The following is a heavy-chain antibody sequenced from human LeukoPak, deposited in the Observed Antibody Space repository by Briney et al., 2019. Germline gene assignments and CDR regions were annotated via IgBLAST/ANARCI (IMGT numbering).Heavy chain of an antibody. CDR2: IYYSGST. J-gene: IGHJ4*02. D-gene: IGHD3-16*02. V-gene: IGHV4-59*01. CDR1: GGSISGYY. Sequence: SETLSLTCTVSGGSISGYYWSWIRQPPGKGLEWIGYIYYSGSTNYNPSLKSRVTISVDTSKNQLSLKLTSVTAADTAVYYCASTYYDYVWGSYRGYYFDYWGQGTLVTVSS. CDR3: ASTYYDYVWGSYRGYYFDY.